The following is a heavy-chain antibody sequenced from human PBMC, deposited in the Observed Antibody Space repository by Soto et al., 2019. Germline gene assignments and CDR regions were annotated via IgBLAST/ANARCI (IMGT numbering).Heavy chain of an antibody. CDR1: GFTFSSYA. V-gene: IGHV3-23*01. J-gene: IGHJ4*02. Sequence: PGGSLRLSCAASGFTFSSYAMSWVRQAPGKGLEWVSAISGSGGSTYYADSVKGRFTISRDNSKNTLYLQMNSLRAEDTAVYYCAKACNYDILTGYCDFDYWGQGTLVTVSS. CDR3: AKACNYDILTGYCDFDY. CDR2: ISGSGGST. D-gene: IGHD3-9*01.